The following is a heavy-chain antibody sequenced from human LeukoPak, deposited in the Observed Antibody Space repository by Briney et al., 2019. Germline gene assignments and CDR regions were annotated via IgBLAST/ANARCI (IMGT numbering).Heavy chain of an antibody. V-gene: IGHV4-34*01. Sequence: SETLSLTCAVFGGSFSGSSWSWVRQPPGKGLEWIGDIVQSGSTNYNPSLKSRVSISLDTSKNQFSLRLRSVTAADAAVYFCARGLAEYYFDSSGYDLYYNYGMDVWGQGTTVTVSS. J-gene: IGHJ6*02. CDR1: GGSFSGSS. CDR3: ARGLAEYYFDSSGYDLYYNYGMDV. D-gene: IGHD3-22*01. CDR2: IVQSGST.